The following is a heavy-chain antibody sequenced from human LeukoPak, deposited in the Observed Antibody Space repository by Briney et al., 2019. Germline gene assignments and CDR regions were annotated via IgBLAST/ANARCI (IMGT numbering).Heavy chain of an antibody. CDR1: GFTFRNCA. Sequence: GGSLRLSCAASGFTFRNCAMSWVRQAPGKGLAWVSGISGTGYNTYYADSVKGRFTISRDNSKNTLYLQMNSLGAEDTAVYYCAKHVSGSLFYFDYWGQRTLVTVSS. J-gene: IGHJ4*02. CDR3: AKHVSGSLFYFDY. V-gene: IGHV3-23*01. CDR2: ISGTGYNT. D-gene: IGHD3-10*01.